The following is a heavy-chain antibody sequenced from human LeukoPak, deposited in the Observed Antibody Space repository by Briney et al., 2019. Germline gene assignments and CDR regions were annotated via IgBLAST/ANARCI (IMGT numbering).Heavy chain of an antibody. J-gene: IGHJ4*02. CDR1: GFAFSRYA. CDR3: AKDLDSTGYYSYRY. Sequence: GGSLRLSCAASGFAFSRYAMNWVRQAPGKGLEWVSLISTSGRTHYADSVEGRFTISRGNSKNTLYLQMNSLRAEDTAVYYCAKDLDSTGYYSYRYWGQGTLVTVSS. CDR2: ISTSGRT. V-gene: IGHV3-23*01. D-gene: IGHD3-22*01.